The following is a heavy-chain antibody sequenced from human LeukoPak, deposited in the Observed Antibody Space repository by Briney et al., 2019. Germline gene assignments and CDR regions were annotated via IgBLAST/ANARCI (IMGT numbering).Heavy chain of an antibody. CDR1: GGSISSYY. Sequence: SSETLSLTCTVSGGSISSYYWSWIRQPPGKGLEWIGYIYYSGSTNYNPSLKSRVTISVDTSKNQFSLKLSSVTTAGTAVYYCARDRAYSSVWYYFDSWGQGTLVTVSS. J-gene: IGHJ4*02. V-gene: IGHV4-59*01. CDR2: IYYSGST. CDR3: ARDRAYSSVWYYFDS. D-gene: IGHD6-13*01.